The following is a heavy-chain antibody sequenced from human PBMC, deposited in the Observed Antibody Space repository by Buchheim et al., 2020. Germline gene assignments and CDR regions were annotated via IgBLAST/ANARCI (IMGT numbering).Heavy chain of an antibody. CDR3: ARELYYGDYRWYLDL. CDR1: GFTFSSYG. J-gene: IGHJ2*01. D-gene: IGHD4-17*01. Sequence: QVQLVESGGGVVQPGRSLRLSCAASGFTFSSYGMHWVRQAPGKGLEWVAVIWYDGSNKYYADSVKGRFTISRDNSKNTLYLQMNSLRAEDTAVYYCARELYYGDYRWYLDLWGRGTL. CDR2: IWYDGSNK. V-gene: IGHV3-33*01.